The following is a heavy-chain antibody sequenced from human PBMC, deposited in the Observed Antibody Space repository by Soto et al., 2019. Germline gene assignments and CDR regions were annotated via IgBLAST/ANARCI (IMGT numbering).Heavy chain of an antibody. D-gene: IGHD6-13*01. CDR1: GGSISSSSYS. Sequence: TLYLTSAVSGGSISSSSYSWCWIRQPPGKGLEWIGSIYYSGSTYYNPSLKSRVTISVDTSKNQFSLKLSSVTAADTAVYYCARPITHSWYVQAGWFDPWGQGTLVTVS. V-gene: IGHV4-39*01. CDR3: ARPITHSWYVQAGWFDP. J-gene: IGHJ5*02. CDR2: IYYSGST.